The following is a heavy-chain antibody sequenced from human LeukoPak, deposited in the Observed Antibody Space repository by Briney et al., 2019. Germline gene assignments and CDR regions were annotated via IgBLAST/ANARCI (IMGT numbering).Heavy chain of an antibody. CDR3: ARYNYGMDV. Sequence: GFSLTLSHPHCGFTLRNYWLLGLGQAPGKGLVWVSRIKSDGSSTNYADSVKCRFTISRDNAKNTLYLQMNSLRADDTAVYYCARYNYGMDVWGQGNTVTVSS. CDR2: IKSDGSST. CDR1: GFTLRNYW. J-gene: IGHJ6*02. V-gene: IGHV3-74*01. D-gene: IGHD1-14*01.